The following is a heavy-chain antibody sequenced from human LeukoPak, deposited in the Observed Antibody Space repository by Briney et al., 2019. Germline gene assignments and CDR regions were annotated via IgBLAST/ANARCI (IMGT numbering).Heavy chain of an antibody. CDR2: IRYDGSNK. J-gene: IGHJ4*02. CDR3: AKDTTNYYGSGSFDY. V-gene: IGHV3-30*02. CDR1: GFTFSSYG. Sequence: PGGSLRLSCAASGFTFSSYGMHWVRQAPGKGLEWVAFIRYDGSNKYYADSVKGRFTISRDNSKNTLYLQMNSLRAEDTAVYHCAKDTTNYYGSGSFDYWGQGTLVTVSS. D-gene: IGHD3-10*01.